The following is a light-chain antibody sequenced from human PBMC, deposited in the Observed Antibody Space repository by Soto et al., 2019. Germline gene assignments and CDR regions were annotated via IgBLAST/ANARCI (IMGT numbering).Light chain of an antibody. J-gene: IGKJ1*01. CDR2: GAS. CDR1: QAVPNN. V-gene: IGKV1-6*01. CDR3: LQDINYPWT. Sequence: IQMTQSPSTLSASVGDRVTITCRPSQAVPNNMAWYQQKPGKPPKILIYGASNLQSGVPPRFSGSGAGTDFTLAISSLQPEDSATYYCLQDINYPWTFGQGTKVDIK.